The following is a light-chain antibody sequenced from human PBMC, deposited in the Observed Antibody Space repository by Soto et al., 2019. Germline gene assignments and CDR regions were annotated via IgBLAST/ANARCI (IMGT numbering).Light chain of an antibody. CDR3: QQYGSSPT. Sequence: VLTQSPATLSLSPGESATLSCRASQRVTSSYLAWYQQKPGQAPRLLIYGASSRATGVPYRFSGSGSGTDFTLTISRLEPEDFAVYYCQQYGSSPTFGQGTKVDIK. J-gene: IGKJ1*01. V-gene: IGKV3-20*01. CDR1: QRVTSSY. CDR2: GAS.